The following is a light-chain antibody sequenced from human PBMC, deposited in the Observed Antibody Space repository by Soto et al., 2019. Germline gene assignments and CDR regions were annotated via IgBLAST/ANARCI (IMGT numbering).Light chain of an antibody. CDR3: QQSANWPPIN. Sequence: EVVLTESPATLSLSPGERATLSWRASQNVSNYLAWYQQKPGQAPRLLVYDTSNRATGIPARFSGSGSGTDFTLTISSLESEDFAVYYCQQSANWPPINCGQGKRLEIK. CDR2: DTS. J-gene: IGKJ5*01. V-gene: IGKV3-11*01. CDR1: QNVSNY.